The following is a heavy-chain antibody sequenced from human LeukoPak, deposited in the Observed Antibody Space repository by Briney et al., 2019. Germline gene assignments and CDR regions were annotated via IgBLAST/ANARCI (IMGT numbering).Heavy chain of an antibody. D-gene: IGHD6-6*01. Sequence: PGGSLRLSCAASGFTFDDYTMHWVRQAPGKGLEWVSLISWDGGSTYYAGSVKGRFTISRDNSKNSLYLQMNSLRTEDTALYYCAKAGPYSSSSPHDYWGQGTLVTVSS. CDR3: AKAGPYSSSSPHDY. CDR1: GFTFDDYT. CDR2: ISWDGGST. J-gene: IGHJ4*02. V-gene: IGHV3-43*01.